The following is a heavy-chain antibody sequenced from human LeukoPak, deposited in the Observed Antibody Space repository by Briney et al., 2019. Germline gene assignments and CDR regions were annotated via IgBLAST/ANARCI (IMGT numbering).Heavy chain of an antibody. CDR1: GFTFSSYA. CDR2: TSGSGGST. CDR3: ARSYCSSTSCYAGPFDY. V-gene: IGHV3-23*01. Sequence: GSLRLSCAASGFTFSSYAMSWVRQAPGKGLEWVSATSGSGGSTYYADSVKGRFTISRDNSKNTLYLQINSLRAEDTAVYYCARSYCSSTSCYAGPFDYWGQGTLVTVSS. D-gene: IGHD2-2*01. J-gene: IGHJ4*02.